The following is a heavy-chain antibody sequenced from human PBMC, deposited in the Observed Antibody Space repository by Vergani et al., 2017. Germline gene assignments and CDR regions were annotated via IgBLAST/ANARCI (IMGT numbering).Heavy chain of an antibody. J-gene: IGHJ4*02. Sequence: VQLLESGGGLVQPGGSLRLSCAASGFTFTSYGISWVRQAPGQGLEWMGWISAYNGNTNYAQKLQGRVTMTTDTSTSTAYMELRSLRSDDTAVYYCARVDSSATGYFDYWGQGTLVTVSS. CDR3: ARVDSSATGYFDY. CDR2: ISAYNGNT. D-gene: IGHD3-22*01. V-gene: IGHV1-18*01. CDR1: GFTFTSYG.